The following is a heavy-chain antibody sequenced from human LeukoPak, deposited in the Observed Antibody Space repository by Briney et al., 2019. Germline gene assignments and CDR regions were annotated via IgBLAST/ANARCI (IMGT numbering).Heavy chain of an antibody. CDR1: GFTFSNYA. V-gene: IGHV3-23*01. J-gene: IGHJ4*02. Sequence: GGSLRLSCAASGFTFSNYAMSWVRQAPGKGLEWVSAISGSGGSTYYADSVKGRFTISRDNSRNTLYLQMNGLRAEDTAVYYCAKDVDTVTGYFDYWGQGTLVTVSS. CDR2: ISGSGGST. D-gene: IGHD5-18*01. CDR3: AKDVDTVTGYFDY.